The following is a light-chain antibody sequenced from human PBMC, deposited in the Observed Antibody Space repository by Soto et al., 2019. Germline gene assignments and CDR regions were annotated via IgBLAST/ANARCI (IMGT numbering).Light chain of an antibody. Sequence: DIQMTQSPSTLSASVGDRVTITCRARQSISSWLAWYQQKPGKAPKPLICDASTLESGVPSRFSGSGSGTEFTLTISSLQPDDFATYYCQQYNSYRTFGQGTKVDIK. CDR1: QSISSW. CDR3: QQYNSYRT. CDR2: DAS. J-gene: IGKJ1*01. V-gene: IGKV1-5*01.